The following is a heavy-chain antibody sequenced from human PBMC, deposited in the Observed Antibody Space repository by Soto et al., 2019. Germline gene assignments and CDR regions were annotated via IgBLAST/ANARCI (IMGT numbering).Heavy chain of an antibody. D-gene: IGHD5-18*01. V-gene: IGHV3-21*06. CDR1: GFTFSSYD. J-gene: IGHJ4*02. CDR3: VRDWVTAMVTAVDY. Sequence: GESLRLSCAASGFTFSSYDMTWVRQAPGKGLEWVSSITRTTTYKYYADSVKGRFTISRDNAKNSLYLQMYSLRAEDTAVYYCVRDWVTAMVTAVDYWGQGTPVTAPQ. CDR2: ITRTTTYK.